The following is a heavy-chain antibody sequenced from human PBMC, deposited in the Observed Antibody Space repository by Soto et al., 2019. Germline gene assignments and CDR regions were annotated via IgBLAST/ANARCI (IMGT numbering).Heavy chain of an antibody. CDR3: AREEAYSSSWYWFDP. V-gene: IGHV1-18*01. J-gene: IGHJ5*02. CDR2: ISAYNGNT. Sequence: GASVKVSCKASGYTFTSCGISWVRQAPGQGLEWMGWISAYNGNTNYAQKLQGRVTMTTDTSASTAYMELRSLRSNDTAVYYCAREEAYSSSWYWFDPWGQGTLVTVSS. CDR1: GYTFTSCG. D-gene: IGHD6-13*01.